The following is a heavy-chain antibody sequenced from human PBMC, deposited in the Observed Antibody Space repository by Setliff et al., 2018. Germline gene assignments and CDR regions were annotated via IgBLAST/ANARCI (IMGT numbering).Heavy chain of an antibody. CDR2: IHYSGNT. J-gene: IGHJ6*03. V-gene: IGHV4-39*01. D-gene: IGHD3-3*01. Sequence: SETLSLTCTVSGGSINSGTYFWGWIRQPPGKGLEWIGRIHYSGNTYYNASLKSRVTISVDTAQNQFSLSLSSVTAEDTAVYYCARMSGFQYIDVWDKGTTVTVSS. CDR3: ARMSGFQYIDV. CDR1: GGSINSGTYF.